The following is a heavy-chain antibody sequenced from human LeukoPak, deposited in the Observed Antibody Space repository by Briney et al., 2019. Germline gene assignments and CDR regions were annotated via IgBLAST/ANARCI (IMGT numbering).Heavy chain of an antibody. CDR1: GFTFSSYW. CDR2: INSDGSST. Sequence: PGGSLRLSCAASGFTFSSYWMHWVRQAPGKGLVWVSRINSDGSSTSYADSVKGRFTISRDNAKNTLYLQMNSLRAEDTAVYYCARDRDGGSSWPPYYYGMDVWGQGTTVTVSS. V-gene: IGHV3-74*01. CDR3: ARDRDGGSSWPPYYYGMDV. D-gene: IGHD6-13*01. J-gene: IGHJ6*02.